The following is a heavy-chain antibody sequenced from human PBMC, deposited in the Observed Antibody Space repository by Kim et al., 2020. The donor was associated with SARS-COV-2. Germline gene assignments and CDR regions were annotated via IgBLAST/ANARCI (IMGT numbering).Heavy chain of an antibody. J-gene: IGHJ2*01. CDR3: AREGNWYFDL. Sequence: GGSLRLSCAASGFTFSSYAMHWVRQAPGQGPDWVSATSGSGITIKYADSVKGRFTMSRDNSKNTLYLQMSSLRAEDTAIYYCAREGNWYFDLWGQGTLVTVSS. CDR1: GFTFSSYA. D-gene: IGHD1-26*01. CDR2: TSGSGITI. V-gene: IGHV3-23*01.